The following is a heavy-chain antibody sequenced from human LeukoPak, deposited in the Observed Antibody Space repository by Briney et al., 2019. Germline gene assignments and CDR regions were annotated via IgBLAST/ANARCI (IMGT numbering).Heavy chain of an antibody. CDR1: GYSFISYW. CDR3: ARREDSSGHFDY. D-gene: IGHD6-19*01. Sequence: GESLKISCKGSGYSFISYWVGWVRQMPGKGLEWMGIVYPGDSDTRYSPSFQGQVTISADKFISTAYLQWSSLKDSDTAMYYCARREDSSGHFDYWGQGTLVTVSS. V-gene: IGHV5-51*01. CDR2: VYPGDSDT. J-gene: IGHJ4*02.